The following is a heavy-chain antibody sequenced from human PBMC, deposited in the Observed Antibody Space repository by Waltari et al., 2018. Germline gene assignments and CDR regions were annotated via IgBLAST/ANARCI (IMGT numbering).Heavy chain of an antibody. CDR1: GFTFSSYA. V-gene: IGHV3-23*01. Sequence: EVQLLESGGGLVQPGGSLRLSCAASGFTFSSYAMSWVRQAPGKGLEWVSAISGSGGSTYYADAVKGRFTISRDNAKNSLYLQMNSLRAEDTAVYYCAQAMMILPHYWGQGTLVTVSS. D-gene: IGHD3-16*01. CDR3: AQAMMILPHY. J-gene: IGHJ4*02. CDR2: ISGSGGST.